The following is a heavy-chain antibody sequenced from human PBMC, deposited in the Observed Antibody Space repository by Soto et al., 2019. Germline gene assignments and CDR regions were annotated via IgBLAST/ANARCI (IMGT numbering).Heavy chain of an antibody. V-gene: IGHV4-31*11. CDR1: GVSISSDAYY. D-gene: IGHD1-1*01. CDR3: ARYRFRDTWYKFDY. CDR2: ISYSGSA. J-gene: IGHJ4*02. Sequence: PSETLSLTCAVSGVSISSDAYYWSWIRQHPGKGLEWIGYISYSGSAYYNPSLKSRVTMSVDTSKNQFSLKLTSVTAADTAVYYCARYRFRDTWYKFDYSGQGTLVTVSS.